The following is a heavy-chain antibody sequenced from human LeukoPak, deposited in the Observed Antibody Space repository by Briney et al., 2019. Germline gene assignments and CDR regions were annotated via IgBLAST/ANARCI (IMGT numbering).Heavy chain of an antibody. CDR3: ARDFFKFYYDSSGDTFDI. J-gene: IGHJ3*02. CDR1: GFTLDDYG. V-gene: IGHV3-20*04. Sequence: PGGSLRLSCAASGFTLDDYGMSWVRHAPEKGLEWVSGINWNGGSTGYADSVKGRFTISRDNAKNSLYLQMNSLRAEDTALYYCARDFFKFYYDSSGDTFDIWGQGTMVTVSS. CDR2: INWNGGST. D-gene: IGHD3-22*01.